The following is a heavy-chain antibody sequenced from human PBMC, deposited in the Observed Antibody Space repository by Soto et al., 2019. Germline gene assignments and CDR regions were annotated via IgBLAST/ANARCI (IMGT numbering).Heavy chain of an antibody. CDR3: ARGSGSSWFDY. D-gene: IGHD6-25*01. J-gene: IGHJ4*02. CDR2: MATRTGDT. CDR1: GYTFTANY. Sequence: QVQLVQSGAEVKGPGASVKVSCRPSGYTFTANYIHWVRQAPGQGPEWMGGMATRTGDTRFAQKFQGRVTMTRDTSIGTAYMELTTLALDDTAVYYCARGSGSSWFDYWGQGTQVAVSS. V-gene: IGHV1-2*02.